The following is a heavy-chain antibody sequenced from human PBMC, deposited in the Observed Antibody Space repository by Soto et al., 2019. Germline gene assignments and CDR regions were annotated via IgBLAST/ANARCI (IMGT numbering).Heavy chain of an antibody. J-gene: IGHJ4*02. CDR3: ARDLDGSGRYYTHX. V-gene: IGHV1-18*01. CDR1: GYIFITYG. Sequence: ASVKVCCKASGYIFITYGISWVRQAPGQGLEWMGRISTYNGNTNYEQNLQGRVTMTKDTSTSTAYMELRSLRSEETAVYYCARDLDGSGRYYTHXWGPVTRVTVSX. D-gene: IGHD3-10*01. CDR2: ISTYNGNT.